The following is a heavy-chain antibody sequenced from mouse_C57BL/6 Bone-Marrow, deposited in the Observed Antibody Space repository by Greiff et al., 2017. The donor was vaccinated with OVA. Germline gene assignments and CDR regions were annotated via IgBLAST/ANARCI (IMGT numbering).Heavy chain of an antibody. J-gene: IGHJ3*01. CDR2: ISSGGSYT. CDR1: GFTFSSYG. V-gene: IGHV5-6*02. Sequence: EVKLEESGGDLVKPGGSLKLSCAASGFTFSSYGMSWVRQTPDKRLEWVATISSGGSYTYYPDSVKGRFTISRDNAKNTLYLQMCSLKSEDTAMYYCARFAYWGQGTLVTVSA. CDR3: ARFAY.